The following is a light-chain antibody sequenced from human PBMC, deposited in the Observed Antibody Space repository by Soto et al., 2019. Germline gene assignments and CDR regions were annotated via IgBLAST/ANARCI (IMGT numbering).Light chain of an antibody. CDR2: SNN. V-gene: IGLV1-44*01. Sequence: QSVLTQPPSASGTPGQRVTISCSGSSSNIGSNTVNWYQQLPGTAPKLLIYSNNQPPSGFPDRFSGSKSGTSASLAISGLQSEDEADYYCSAWDDSLNGYVFGTGTKVTVL. CDR1: SSNIGSNT. CDR3: SAWDDSLNGYV. J-gene: IGLJ1*01.